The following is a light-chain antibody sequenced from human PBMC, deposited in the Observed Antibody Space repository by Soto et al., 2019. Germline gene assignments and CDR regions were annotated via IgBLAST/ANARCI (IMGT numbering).Light chain of an antibody. J-gene: IGLJ2*01. CDR1: SSDVGAHNY. V-gene: IGLV2-14*03. CDR2: DVS. Sequence: QSALTQPASVSGSPGQSIAISCTGTSSDVGAHNYVSWYQQHPGKAPKLIIYDVSNRPSGVSTRFSGFKSGNTASLTISGLQAEDEADYYCRSYTYTSTLVIFGGGTKLTVL. CDR3: RSYTYTSTLVI.